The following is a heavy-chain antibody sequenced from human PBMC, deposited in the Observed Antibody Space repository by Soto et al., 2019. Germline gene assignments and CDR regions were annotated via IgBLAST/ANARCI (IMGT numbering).Heavy chain of an antibody. CDR3: ARDREYCSGRNCYETGADY. J-gene: IGHJ4*02. CDR2: IEPQGMEK. D-gene: IGHD2-15*01. V-gene: IGHV3-7*01. CDR1: GFTFNTYW. Sequence: GSLRLSCAASGFTFNTYWMTWVRKAPGKGLEWVASIEPQGMEKHYVDSVKGRFTISRDNAQDSLYLQMNSLRAEDTAVYYCARDREYCSGRNCYETGADYWGQGTLVTVSS.